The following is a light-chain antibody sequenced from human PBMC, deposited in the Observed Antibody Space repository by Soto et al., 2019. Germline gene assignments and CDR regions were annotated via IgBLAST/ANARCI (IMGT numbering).Light chain of an antibody. CDR2: GAS. Sequence: EIVLTQSPGTLSLSPGERATLSCRAIQSVSSSYLAWYQQKPGQAPRLLTYGASSRATGIPARFSGSGSGRDFTLTISGLEPEDFAVYYCQQYGSSPLISFGQGTRLEIK. J-gene: IGKJ5*01. V-gene: IGKV3-20*01. CDR1: QSVSSSY. CDR3: QQYGSSPLIS.